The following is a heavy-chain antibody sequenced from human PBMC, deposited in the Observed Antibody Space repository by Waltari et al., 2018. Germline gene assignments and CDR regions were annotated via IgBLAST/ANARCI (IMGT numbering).Heavy chain of an antibody. CDR2: INTNSGDT. J-gene: IGHJ5*02. CDR3: TRGTGTSWFDT. D-gene: IGHD1-1*01. V-gene: IGHV1-2*02. Sequence: QVQLVQSGAEVQEPGTSLKVSCQSPGYTFTHHYIHWVRQAPGQGLEWMAWINTNSGDTKSSQKFQGRVTLTRDTSINTAFMQLTGLTSDDTALYYCTRGTGTSWFDTWGQGTLIIVAS. CDR1: GYTFTHHY.